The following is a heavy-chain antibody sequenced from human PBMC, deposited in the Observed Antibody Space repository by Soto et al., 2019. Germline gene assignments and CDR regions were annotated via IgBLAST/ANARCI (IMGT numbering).Heavy chain of an antibody. V-gene: IGHV3-30*09. CDR3: ARHPRYNYCLPFFDY. D-gene: IGHD5-18*01. CDR1: EFKFGSHA. J-gene: IGHJ4*02. Sequence: PGGSKIHPCGACEFKFGSHAMHGISKDPGKGREWVAVISYDGSNNYYADSVKGRFAISRDNSNNPLYLQMNSLRAEDTAVYYCARHPRYNYCLPFFDYWGQGTLVTVSS. CDR2: ISYDGSNN.